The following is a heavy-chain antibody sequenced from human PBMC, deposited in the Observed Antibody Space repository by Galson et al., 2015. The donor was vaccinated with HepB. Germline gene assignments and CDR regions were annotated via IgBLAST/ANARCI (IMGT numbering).Heavy chain of an antibody. D-gene: IGHD1-26*01. V-gene: IGHV3-30*03. CDR3: AAVGRMTFSPPDH. CDR2: ISQDANRT. Sequence: FLRLSCPASGFNFTHYVIHRVRQAPGVGLEWVALISQDANRTYLADSLKGRLAFSRDNSRNTLQLQMTSLRFEDTALYYCAAVGRMTFSPPDHWGQGTLV. CDR1: GFNFTHYV. J-gene: IGHJ4*02.